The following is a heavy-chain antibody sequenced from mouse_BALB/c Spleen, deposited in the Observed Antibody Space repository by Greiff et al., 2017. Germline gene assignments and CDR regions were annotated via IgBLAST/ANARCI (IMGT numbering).Heavy chain of an antibody. V-gene: IGHV5-9-4*01. D-gene: IGHD1-1*01. CDR3: ANHYGSPWFAY. CDR1: GFTFSSYA. J-gene: IGHJ3*01. CDR2: ISSGGSYT. Sequence: EVQVVESGGGLVKPGGSLKLSCAASGFTFSSYAMSWVRQSPEKRLEWVAEISSGGSYTYYPDTVTGRFTISRDNAKNTLYLEMSSLRSEDTAMYYCANHYGSPWFAYWGQGTLVTVSA.